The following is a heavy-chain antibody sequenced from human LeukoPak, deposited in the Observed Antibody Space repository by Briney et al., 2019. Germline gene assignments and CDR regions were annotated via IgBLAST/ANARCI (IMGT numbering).Heavy chain of an antibody. CDR1: GFTFDKYR. CDR2: INQDGRVK. D-gene: IGHD2-8*01. Sequence: GGSLRLSCAASGFTFDKYRMDWVRQAPGKGLEWVAQINQDGRVKQYVDSVKGRFTISRDNAKKLVSLQMSSLRAEDTAVYYCARGSDYSNGNIYEDDFEYWGQGTLVTVSS. CDR3: ARGSDYSNGNIYEDDFEY. J-gene: IGHJ4*02. V-gene: IGHV3-7*01.